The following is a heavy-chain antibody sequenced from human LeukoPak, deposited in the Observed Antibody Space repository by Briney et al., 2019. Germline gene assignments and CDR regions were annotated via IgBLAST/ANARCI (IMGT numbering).Heavy chain of an antibody. V-gene: IGHV4-61*01. CDR1: GGSVSSGTYY. Sequence: SETLSLTCSVSGGSVSSGTYYRSWIRQPPEKGLEWLGYIYYSGSTNYNPSLKSRVTISLDMSKNQFSLKLTSVTAADTAVYYCARVADSSRYANAFDIWGQGTMVTVSS. CDR2: IYYSGST. D-gene: IGHD3-22*01. CDR3: ARVADSSRYANAFDI. J-gene: IGHJ3*02.